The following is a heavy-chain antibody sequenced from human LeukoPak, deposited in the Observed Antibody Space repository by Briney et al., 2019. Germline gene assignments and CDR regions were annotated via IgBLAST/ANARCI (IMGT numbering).Heavy chain of an antibody. J-gene: IGHJ4*02. D-gene: IGHD3-10*01. CDR1: GFTFSDYY. Sequence: GGSLRLSCAASGFTFSDYYMSWIRQAPGKGLEWVSYISSSSSSYTNYADSVKGRFTISRDNAKNSLYLQMNSLRAEDTAVYYCARDGIGSGVKRKYYFDYWGQGTLVTVSS. V-gene: IGHV3-11*06. CDR2: ISSSSSSYT. CDR3: ARDGIGSGVKRKYYFDY.